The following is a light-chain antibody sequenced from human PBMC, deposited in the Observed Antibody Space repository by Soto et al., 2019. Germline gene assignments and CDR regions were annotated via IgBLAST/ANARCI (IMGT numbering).Light chain of an antibody. Sequence: DIPMTQSPSSLSASVGDRVTITCQASQAIRNYLNWYQQRPGTAPKLLIYGGSTLETGVPSRFSGRGSAADFTLTISSLQPEDIATYYCQQYDTLSPTFGGGTKVEIK. J-gene: IGKJ4*01. CDR1: QAIRNY. V-gene: IGKV1-33*01. CDR2: GGS. CDR3: QQYDTLSPT.